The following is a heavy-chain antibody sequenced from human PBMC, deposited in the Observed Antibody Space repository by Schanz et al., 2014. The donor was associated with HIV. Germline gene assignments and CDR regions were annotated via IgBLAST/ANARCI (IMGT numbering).Heavy chain of an antibody. CDR2: ISYDGTDK. Sequence: QVHLVESGGGVVQPGRSLRLSCAASGFSFSTYGMHWVRQAPGKGLEWVAVISYDGTDKYYADSVKGRFTISRDISKSTLYLQMNSLRAEDTAMYYCARDFGVTISTSGPPRNYYAMDVWGQGTTVTVSS. CDR1: GFSFSTYG. J-gene: IGHJ6*02. V-gene: IGHV3-30*03. CDR3: ARDFGVTISTSGPPRNYYAMDV. D-gene: IGHD3-3*01.